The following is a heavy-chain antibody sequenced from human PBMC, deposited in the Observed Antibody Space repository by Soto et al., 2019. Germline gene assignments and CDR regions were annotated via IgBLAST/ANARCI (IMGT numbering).Heavy chain of an antibody. CDR1: GGTFSSYT. CDR3: ARDKHDFWSGSPPLPGWFDP. V-gene: IGHV1-69*04. J-gene: IGHJ5*02. Sequence: ASVKVSCKASGGTFSSYTISWVRQAPGQGLEWMGRIIPILGIANYAQKFQGRVTITADTSTSTAYMELSSLRSDDTAVYYCARDKHDFWSGSPPLPGWFDPWGQGTLVTVSS. CDR2: IIPILGIA. D-gene: IGHD3-3*01.